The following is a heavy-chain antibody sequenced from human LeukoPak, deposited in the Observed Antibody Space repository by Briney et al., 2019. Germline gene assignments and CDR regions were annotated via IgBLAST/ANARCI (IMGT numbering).Heavy chain of an antibody. CDR3: ARGGVVPAGTNPLPFDY. D-gene: IGHD2-2*01. CDR2: INHSGST. Sequence: PSETLSLTCAVYGGSFSGYYWSWIRQPPGKGLEWIGEINHSGSTNYNPSLKSRVTISVDTSKNQFSLKLSSVTAADTAVYYCARGGVVPAGTNPLPFDYWGQGTLVTVSS. J-gene: IGHJ4*02. CDR1: GGSFSGYY. V-gene: IGHV4-34*01.